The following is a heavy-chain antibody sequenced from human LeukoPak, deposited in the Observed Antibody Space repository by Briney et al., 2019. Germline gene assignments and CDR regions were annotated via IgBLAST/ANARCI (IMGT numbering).Heavy chain of an antibody. D-gene: IGHD3-10*01. Sequence: GGSLRLSCAASGFTFTTYSMNWVRQAPGKGLEWVSYLSSGSSTIYYADSVKGRFTISRDNAKNSLYLQMNSLRAEDTAVYYCARVGDRGDWMQIDYWGQGTLVTVSS. J-gene: IGHJ4*02. V-gene: IGHV3-48*01. CDR2: LSSGSSTI. CDR1: GFTFTTYS. CDR3: ARVGDRGDWMQIDY.